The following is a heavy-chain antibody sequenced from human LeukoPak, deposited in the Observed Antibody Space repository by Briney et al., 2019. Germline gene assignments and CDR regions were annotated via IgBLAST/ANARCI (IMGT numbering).Heavy chain of an antibody. CDR1: GFTFSSYS. Sequence: GGSLRLSGAASGFTFSSYSMNWVRQAPGKGLEWVSYISSSSSTIYYADSVKGRFTISRDNAKNSLYLQMNSLRAEDTAVYYCARASSSSWYRGGMGDYGGQGTLVTVSS. D-gene: IGHD6-13*01. V-gene: IGHV3-48*04. CDR3: ARASSSSWYRGGMGDY. J-gene: IGHJ4*02. CDR2: ISSSSSTI.